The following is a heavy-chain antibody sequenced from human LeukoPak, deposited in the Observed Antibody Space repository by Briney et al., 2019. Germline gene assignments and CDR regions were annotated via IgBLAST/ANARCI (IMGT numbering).Heavy chain of an antibody. CDR2: TYYRSKWYN. V-gene: IGHV6-1*01. J-gene: IGHJ4*02. D-gene: IGHD2-2*01. CDR3: ARDPRFCSSTSCPFDY. Sequence: SQTLSLTCAISGDSVSSNSAAWNWIRQSPSRGLEWLGRTYYRSKWYNDYAVSVKSRITINPDTSKNQFSLHLNSVTPEDTAVYYCARDPRFCSSTSCPFDYWGQGTLVTVSS. CDR1: GDSVSSNSAA.